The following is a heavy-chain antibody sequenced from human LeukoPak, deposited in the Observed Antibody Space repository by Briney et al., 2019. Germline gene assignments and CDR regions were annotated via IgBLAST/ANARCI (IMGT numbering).Heavy chain of an antibody. CDR3: AREPHYDFWSGYYLNFGC. CDR1: GGSFSGYY. D-gene: IGHD3-3*01. Sequence: SETLSLTCAVYGGSFSGYYWSWIRQPPGQGLEWIGEINHSGSTNYNPSLKSRVTISVATSKNQFSLKLSSVTAADTAVYYCAREPHYDFWSGYYLNFGCWGQVILVTVS. J-gene: IGHJ4*01. V-gene: IGHV4-34*01. CDR2: INHSGST.